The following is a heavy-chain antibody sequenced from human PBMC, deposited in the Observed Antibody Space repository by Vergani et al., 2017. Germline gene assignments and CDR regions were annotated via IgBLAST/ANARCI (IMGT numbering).Heavy chain of an antibody. CDR2: ISGSGGST. Sequence: VQLVESGGGVVQPGRSLRLSCAASGLSFSSYAMSWVRQAPGKGLEWVSAISGSGGSTYYADSVKGRFTISRDNSKNTLYLQMNSLRAEDTAVYYCTTRKEGYFDYWGQGTLVTVSS. V-gene: IGHV3-23*04. J-gene: IGHJ4*02. CDR3: TTRKEGYFDY. CDR1: GLSFSSYA.